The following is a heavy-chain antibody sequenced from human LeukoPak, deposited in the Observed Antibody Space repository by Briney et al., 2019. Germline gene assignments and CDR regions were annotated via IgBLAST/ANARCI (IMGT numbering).Heavy chain of an antibody. Sequence: GGSLRHSCAASGFIFSNYAMHWGRRAPGKGPEWVAAISSHGSSKYYADSVKGRFTISRDDSRDTLYLQMNSLGVEHTAVYYCANGAWESYRYVFGGQGTLVTVST. J-gene: IGHJ4*02. D-gene: IGHD3-16*02. CDR1: GFIFSNYA. CDR2: ISSHGSSK. V-gene: IGHV3-30*04. CDR3: ANGAWESYRYVF.